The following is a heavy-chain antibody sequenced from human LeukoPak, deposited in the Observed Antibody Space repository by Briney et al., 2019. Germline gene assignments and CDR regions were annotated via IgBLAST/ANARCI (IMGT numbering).Heavy chain of an antibody. CDR2: ISDSGGST. J-gene: IGHJ5*02. V-gene: IGHV3-23*01. CDR3: AKDLRFLEWLLSDWFDP. Sequence: SGGSLRLSCAASGFTFSSYAMSGVRQAPGKGLEWVSAISDSGGSTYYADSVKGRFTISRDNSKNTLYLQMNSLRAEDTAVYYCAKDLRFLEWLLSDWFDPWGQGTLVTVSS. CDR1: GFTFSSYA. D-gene: IGHD3-3*01.